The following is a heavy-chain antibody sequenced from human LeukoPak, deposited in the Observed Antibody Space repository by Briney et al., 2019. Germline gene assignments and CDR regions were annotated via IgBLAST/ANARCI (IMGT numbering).Heavy chain of an antibody. CDR1: GYTFTSYY. J-gene: IGHJ3*02. CDR2: INPSGGST. D-gene: IGHD3-22*01. V-gene: IGHV1-46*04. CDR3: AREISMIAVGNHDACDI. Sequence: GASVKLSCKASGYTFTSYYIHWVRQAPGQGLEWMGIINPSGGSTSYAQKLQGRVTVTRDTSTSTVYMELSSLRSDDTGVYYCAREISMIAVGNHDACDIWGQGTMVTVS.